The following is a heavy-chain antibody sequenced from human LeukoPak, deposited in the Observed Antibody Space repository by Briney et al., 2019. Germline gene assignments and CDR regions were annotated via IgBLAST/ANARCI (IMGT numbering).Heavy chain of an antibody. J-gene: IGHJ4*02. V-gene: IGHV1-69*05. D-gene: IGHD4-11*01. Sequence: ASVKVSCKASGYTFTGYYMHWVRQAPGQGLEWMGGIIPIFGTANYAQKFQGRVTITTDESTSTAYMELSSLRSEDTAVYYCARESLQSGFDYWGQGTLVTVSS. CDR1: GYTFTGYY. CDR2: IIPIFGTA. CDR3: ARESLQSGFDY.